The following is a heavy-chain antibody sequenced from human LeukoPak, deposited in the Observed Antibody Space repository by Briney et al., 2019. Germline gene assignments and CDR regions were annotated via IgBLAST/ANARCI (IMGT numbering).Heavy chain of an antibody. D-gene: IGHD6-25*01. CDR3: ARWGSGFDY. CDR1: GFSFSTYW. CDR2: VKQDGIIN. Sequence: PGGPLRLSCAASGFSFSTYWMTWVRQAPGXGLEWVANVKQDGIINTYADSVRGRFTISRDNAKNSLYLQMDTLRVEDTAVYYCARWGSGFDYWGQGTLVTVSS. V-gene: IGHV3-7*03. J-gene: IGHJ4*02.